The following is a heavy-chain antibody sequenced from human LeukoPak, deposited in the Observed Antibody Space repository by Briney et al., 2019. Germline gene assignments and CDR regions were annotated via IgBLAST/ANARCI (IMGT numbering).Heavy chain of an antibody. Sequence: PSETLSLTCAVYGGSFSGYYWSWIRQPPGKGLEWIGEINHSGSTNYNPSLKSRVTISVDTSKNEFSLKLSSVTAADTAAYYCAREGGGCSGGSCYSAKYYFDYWGQGTLVTVSS. D-gene: IGHD2-15*01. V-gene: IGHV4-34*01. CDR1: GGSFSGYY. CDR3: AREGGGCSGGSCYSAKYYFDY. CDR2: INHSGST. J-gene: IGHJ4*02.